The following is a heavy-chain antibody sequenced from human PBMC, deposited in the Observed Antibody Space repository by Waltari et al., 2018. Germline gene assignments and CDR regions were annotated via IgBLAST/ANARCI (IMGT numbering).Heavy chain of an antibody. CDR2: ISYDGNNK. D-gene: IGHD2-15*01. CDR3: AKGWFNWEFDP. V-gene: IGHV3-30*18. J-gene: IGHJ5*02. CDR1: GFIFSNFG. Sequence: QVQLVESGGGVVQPGRSLRLSCAISGFIFSNFGMHWVRQAPGKGLEWVASISYDGNNKYYGESVKGRFTISRDNSENTLYLQMSRLRLEDTAVYMCAKGWFNWEFDPWGQGTQVTVSS.